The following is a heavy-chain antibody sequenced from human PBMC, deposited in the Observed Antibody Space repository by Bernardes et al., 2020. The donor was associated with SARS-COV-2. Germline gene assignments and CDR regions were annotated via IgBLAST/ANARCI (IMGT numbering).Heavy chain of an antibody. CDR2: ISSSSSTI. J-gene: IGHJ6*04. CDR3: ARAGYSYGYYYYGMDV. V-gene: IGHV3-48*01. CDR1: GFTFSTYT. Sequence: GGSLRLSCAASGFTFSTYTMNWVRQAPGKGLEWVSYISSSSSTIYYADSVKGRFTISRDNVKNSLYLQMSSLRAEDTAVYYCARAGYSYGYYYYGMDVWGKGTTVTVAS. D-gene: IGHD5-18*01.